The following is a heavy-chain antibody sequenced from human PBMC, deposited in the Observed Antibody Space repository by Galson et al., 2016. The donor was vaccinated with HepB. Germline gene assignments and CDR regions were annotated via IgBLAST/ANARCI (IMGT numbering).Heavy chain of an antibody. V-gene: IGHV3-33*01. J-gene: IGHJ4*02. CDR1: GLKFSDYG. CDR2: IFYDGSEK. CDR3: ARDRLWFGDQYLDY. D-gene: IGHD3-10*01. Sequence: SLRLSCAVSGLKFSDYGFHWVRQAPGKGLEWVAVIFYDGSEKHYPDSVKGRFTISRDNSKNQVYLQINSRRVDDTAVYYCARDRLWFGDQYLDYWGQGTLVTVSS.